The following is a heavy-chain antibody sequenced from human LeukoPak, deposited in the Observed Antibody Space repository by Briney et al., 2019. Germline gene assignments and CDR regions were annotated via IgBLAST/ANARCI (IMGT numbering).Heavy chain of an antibody. CDR3: AKDLYGTGSHFDY. V-gene: IGHV3-30*02. CDR1: GFTFSSCG. J-gene: IGHJ4*02. D-gene: IGHD3-10*01. CDR2: VWSDGTNE. Sequence: PGGSLRLSCAASGFTFSSCGMHWVRQPPGKGLEWVAFVWSDGTNENYADSVKGRFTISRDNSKNTLYLQMNSLRADDTAVYYCAKDLYGTGSHFDYWGQGTLVTVSS.